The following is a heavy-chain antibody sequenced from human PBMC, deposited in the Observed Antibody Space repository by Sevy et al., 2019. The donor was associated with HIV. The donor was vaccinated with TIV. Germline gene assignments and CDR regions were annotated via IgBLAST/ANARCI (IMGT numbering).Heavy chain of an antibody. D-gene: IGHD6-6*01. Sequence: QLGGSLRLSCAASGFIFSSYSMNWVRQAPGKGLEWISYISDSSSPRYYADSVKGRFTISRDNAKNSLYLQMNSLTAEDTAVYYCARGLGALPGYYYSMDVWGQGTTVTVSS. V-gene: IGHV3-48*01. CDR1: GFIFSSYS. CDR3: ARGLGALPGYYYSMDV. J-gene: IGHJ6*02. CDR2: ISDSSSPR.